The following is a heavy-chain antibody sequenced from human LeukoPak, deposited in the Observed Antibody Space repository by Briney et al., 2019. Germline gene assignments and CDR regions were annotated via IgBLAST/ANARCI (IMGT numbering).Heavy chain of an antibody. Sequence: SETLSLTCTVSGGPISGYYWTWIRQPPGQGLEWIAYIHSNGYTNYNPSLRSRVTISVDPSKSQFSLTVTPVTAADTAIYYCAQRQGPMSGTYDYFDPWGQGALVTVSS. D-gene: IGHD1-26*01. CDR1: GGPISGYY. CDR2: IHSNGYT. V-gene: IGHV4-4*09. CDR3: AQRQGPMSGTYDYFDP. J-gene: IGHJ5*02.